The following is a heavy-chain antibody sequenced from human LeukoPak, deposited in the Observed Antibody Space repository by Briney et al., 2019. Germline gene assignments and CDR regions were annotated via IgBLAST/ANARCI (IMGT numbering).Heavy chain of an antibody. CDR3: AKTHCSRGSCYPDY. CDR1: GFTFSSYG. J-gene: IGHJ4*02. Sequence: GGSLRLSCAASGFTFSSYGIHWVRQTPGKGLDWVAFIQYDGSNKYYADSVKGRFTISRDNSKNTLYLQMSSLKAEDTAVYYCAKTHCSRGSCYPDYWGQGTLVTVSS. V-gene: IGHV3-30*02. D-gene: IGHD2-15*01. CDR2: IQYDGSNK.